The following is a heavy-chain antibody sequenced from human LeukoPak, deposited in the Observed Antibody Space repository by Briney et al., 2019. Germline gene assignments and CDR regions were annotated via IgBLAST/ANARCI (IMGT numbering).Heavy chain of an antibody. D-gene: IGHD6-19*01. J-gene: IGHJ6*03. Sequence: SETLSLTCTVSGGSISSYYWSWIRQPPGKGLEWIGYIYYSGSTNYNPSLKSRVTISADTSKNQFSLKLSSVTAADTAVYYCARVGIAVAGTHYYMDVWGKGTTVTVSS. V-gene: IGHV4-59*01. CDR3: ARVGIAVAGTHYYMDV. CDR1: GGSISSYY. CDR2: IYYSGST.